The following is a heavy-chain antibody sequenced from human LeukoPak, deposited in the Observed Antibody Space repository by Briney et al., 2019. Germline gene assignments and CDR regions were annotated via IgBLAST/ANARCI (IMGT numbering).Heavy chain of an antibody. Sequence: ASVKVCCKTSGYTFTSYGISWVRQAPGQGLEWLGWICAYKSNTKYAQKVQDRVSMTTDTSTSTAYMELRSLRSDDTAVYYCARKSGYSSSYGDYWGQGALITVSS. CDR1: GYTFTSYG. CDR3: ARKSGYSSSYGDY. CDR2: ICAYKSNT. J-gene: IGHJ4*02. D-gene: IGHD6-13*01. V-gene: IGHV1-18*01.